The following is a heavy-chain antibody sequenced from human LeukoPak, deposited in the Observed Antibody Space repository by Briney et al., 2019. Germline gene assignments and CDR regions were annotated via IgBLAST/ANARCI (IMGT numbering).Heavy chain of an antibody. J-gene: IGHJ3*02. V-gene: IGHV3-74*01. CDR3: ARGEYCSGGSCYSAAFDI. CDR1: GFTFSTHW. CDR2: IYSDGSST. Sequence: GGSLRLSCAASGFTFSTHWMHWVRQAPGKGLVWVSRIYSDGSSTNYADSVKGRFTISRDNAKNTLYLQMNSLRAEDTAVYYRARGEYCSGGSCYSAAFDIWGQGTMVTVSS. D-gene: IGHD2-15*01.